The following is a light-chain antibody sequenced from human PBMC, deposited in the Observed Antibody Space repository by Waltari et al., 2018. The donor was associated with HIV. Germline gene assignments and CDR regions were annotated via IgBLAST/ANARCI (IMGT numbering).Light chain of an antibody. Sequence: SYVLTQPPSVSVAPGQTARITCGGNNIGSKSVHWYQQKPGQAPVLVVYEDSDRPSGIPERFSGSNSGNTATLTITRVEAGDEADYYCQVWDSSSVHPVVFGGGTRLTVL. V-gene: IGLV3-21*02. CDR3: QVWDSSSVHPVV. CDR1: NIGSKS. CDR2: EDS. J-gene: IGLJ2*01.